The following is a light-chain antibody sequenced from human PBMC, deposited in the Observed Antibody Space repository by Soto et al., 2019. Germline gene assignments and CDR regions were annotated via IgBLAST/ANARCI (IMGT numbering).Light chain of an antibody. V-gene: IGKV1-5*03. CDR3: QQYNRYWT. Sequence: DIQMTQSPSTLSASVGDRVTITCRASQSISIWLAWYQHKAGKAPKLLIYKASSLESGVPSRFSGSGSGTEFTLTISSLQPDYFATYYCQQYNRYWTFGQGTKVEIK. CDR1: QSISIW. J-gene: IGKJ1*01. CDR2: KAS.